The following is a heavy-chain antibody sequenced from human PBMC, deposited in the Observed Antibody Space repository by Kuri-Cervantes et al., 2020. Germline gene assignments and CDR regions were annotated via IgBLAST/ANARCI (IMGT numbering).Heavy chain of an antibody. CDR3: ARDTIFGIDY. CDR1: GFTFSDYY. V-gene: IGHV3-69-1*01. Sequence: GESLKISFAASGFTFSDYYMNWVRQAPGKVLEWVSSISSSSTIYYADSVKGRFTISRDNSKNTLYLQMNSLRAEDTAVYYCARDTIFGIDYWGQGTLVTVSS. D-gene: IGHD3-3*01. J-gene: IGHJ4*02. CDR2: ISSSSTI.